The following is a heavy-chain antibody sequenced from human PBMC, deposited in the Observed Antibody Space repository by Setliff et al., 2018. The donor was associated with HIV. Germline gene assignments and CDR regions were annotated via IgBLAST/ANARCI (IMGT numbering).Heavy chain of an antibody. CDR1: GYTFPSYG. V-gene: IGHV1-18*01. CDR2: ISAYKGNT. Sequence: GASVKVSCKASGYTFPSYGVSWVRQAPGQGLEWMGWISAYKGNTNYAQKIQGRITMTTDTSTSTVNMELRSLRSDDTAVYYCARTDDSSGCHPFQHWGQGTLVTVSS. J-gene: IGHJ1*01. CDR3: ARTDDSSGCHPFQH. D-gene: IGHD3-22*01.